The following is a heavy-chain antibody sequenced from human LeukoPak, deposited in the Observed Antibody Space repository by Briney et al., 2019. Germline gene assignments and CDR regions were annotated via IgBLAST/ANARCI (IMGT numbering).Heavy chain of an antibody. CDR1: GGSISSFY. J-gene: IGHJ5*02. CDR3: ARNYYGSASYYRTGFDP. CDR2: VSRRGNT. D-gene: IGHD3-10*01. Sequence: SGTLSLTCTVSGGSISSFYWSWIRQPPGKGLEWIGYVSRRGNTDKTHPLKSRVAISTTSTNNQIALKLSSVNAADTAVYYCARNYYGSASYYRTGFDPWGQGTLVTVSS. V-gene: IGHV4-59*01.